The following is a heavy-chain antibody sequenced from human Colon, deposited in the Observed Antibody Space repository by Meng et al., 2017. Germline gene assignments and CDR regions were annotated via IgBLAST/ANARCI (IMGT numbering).Heavy chain of an antibody. D-gene: IGHD2-15*01. J-gene: IGHJ6*02. CDR2: LWHDGSIK. CDR1: GFTFSSYG. Sequence: GESLKISCTASGFTFSSYGMYWVRQAPGKGLEWVAVLWHDGSIKYYADSVKGRFTISRDNSKNTLYLQMDSLRAEDTAVYYCARDGRPWYRLQYYYYYGLDVWGQGTTVTVSS. CDR3: ARDGRPWYRLQYYYYYGLDV. V-gene: IGHV3-33*07.